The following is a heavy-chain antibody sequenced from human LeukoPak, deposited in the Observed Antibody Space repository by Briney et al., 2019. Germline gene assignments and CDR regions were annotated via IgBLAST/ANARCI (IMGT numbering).Heavy chain of an antibody. D-gene: IGHD6-13*01. CDR1: GGTFSSYA. CDR2: ISAYNGNT. V-gene: IGHV1-18*01. CDR3: ARDHLAAALDY. Sequence: ASVKVSCKASGGTFSSYAISWVRQAPGQGLEWMGWISAYNGNTNYAQKLQGRVTMTTDTSTSTAYMELRSLRSDDTAVYYCARDHLAAALDYWGREPWSPSPQ. J-gene: IGHJ4*02.